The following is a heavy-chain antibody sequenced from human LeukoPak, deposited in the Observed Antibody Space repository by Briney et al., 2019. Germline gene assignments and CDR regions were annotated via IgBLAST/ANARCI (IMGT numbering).Heavy chain of an antibody. CDR1: GFTFSSYS. D-gene: IGHD3-3*01. J-gene: IGHJ4*02. CDR3: AKVGVRFLEWLFGWIDY. Sequence: GGSLRLSCAASGFTFSSYSMNWVRQAPGKGLEWVSYISSSSSTIYYADSVKGRFTISRDNSKNTLYLQMNSLRAEDTAVYYCAKVGVRFLEWLFGWIDYWGQGTLVTVSS. V-gene: IGHV3-48*01. CDR2: ISSSSSTI.